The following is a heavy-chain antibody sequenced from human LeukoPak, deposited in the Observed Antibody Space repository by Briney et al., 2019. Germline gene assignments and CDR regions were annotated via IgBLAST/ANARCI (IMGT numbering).Heavy chain of an antibody. CDR1: GFTFSSYE. V-gene: IGHV3-48*03. Sequence: AGGSLRLSCAASGFTFSSYEMKWVRQAPGKGLEWVSYISRSGSAIYYADSVKGRFTISRDNAKNSLYLQMNSLRAEDTAVYYCARVGRGSGWGLYLDYRGQGTLVTVSS. D-gene: IGHD6-19*01. J-gene: IGHJ4*02. CDR2: ISRSGSAI. CDR3: ARVGRGSGWGLYLDY.